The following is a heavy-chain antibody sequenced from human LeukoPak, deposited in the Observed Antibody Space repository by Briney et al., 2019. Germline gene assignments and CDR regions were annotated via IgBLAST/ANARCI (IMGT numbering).Heavy chain of an antibody. J-gene: IGHJ5*02. CDR2: INTNTGNP. CDR1: GYTFTSYG. D-gene: IGHD3-16*02. Sequence: ASVNVSCKASGYTFTSYGMNWVRQAPGQGLEWMGWINTNTGNPTYAQGFTGRFVFSLDTSVSTAYLQISSLKAEDTAVYYCARLFTERLGEVSSNWFDPWGQGTLVTVSS. V-gene: IGHV7-4-1*02. CDR3: ARLFTERLGEVSSNWFDP.